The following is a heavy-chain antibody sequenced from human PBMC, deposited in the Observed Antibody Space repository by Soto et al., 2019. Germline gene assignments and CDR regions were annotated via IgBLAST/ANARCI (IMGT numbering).Heavy chain of an antibody. CDR2: ISTAGDT. J-gene: IGHJ5*02. D-gene: IGHD3-3*01. CDR3: VRDGGP. Sequence: GGSLRLSCAASGFTFNTYDMHWVRQASGNVLEWVSAISTAGDTYYLDSVKGRFTISRENAKNSLYLQMNSLTAGDTALYYCVRDGGPWGQGTLVTVS. CDR1: GFTFNTYD. V-gene: IGHV3-13*01.